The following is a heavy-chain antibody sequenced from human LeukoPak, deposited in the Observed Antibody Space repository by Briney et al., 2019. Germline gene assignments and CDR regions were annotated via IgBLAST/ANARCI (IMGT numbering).Heavy chain of an antibody. V-gene: IGHV1-8*03. CDR2: MNPNSGNT. Sequence: ASVKVSCKASGYTFTSYDINWVRQATGQGLEWMGWMNPNSGNTGYAQRFQGRVTITRNTSISTAYMELSSLRSEDTAVYYCARGPLRSYYYYYMDVWGKGTTVTVSS. CDR1: GYTFTSYD. CDR3: ARGPLRSYYYYYMDV. D-gene: IGHD3-3*01. J-gene: IGHJ6*03.